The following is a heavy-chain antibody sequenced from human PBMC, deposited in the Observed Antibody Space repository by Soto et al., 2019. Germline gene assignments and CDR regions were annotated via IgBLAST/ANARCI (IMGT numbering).Heavy chain of an antibody. V-gene: IGHV1-18*01. CDR1: GYIFRSHG. Sequence: QVQLVQSGAEVTKPGAAVKVSCKASGYIFRSHGVSWMRQAPGQGLEWMGWISPYNGNTNYAQNLQGRVTMTTATSTSTAYMELRSLRSDDTAVYYCARFEYRSTDPLGYAFDIWGQGTMATVSS. D-gene: IGHD6-6*01. J-gene: IGHJ3*02. CDR2: ISPYNGNT. CDR3: ARFEYRSTDPLGYAFDI.